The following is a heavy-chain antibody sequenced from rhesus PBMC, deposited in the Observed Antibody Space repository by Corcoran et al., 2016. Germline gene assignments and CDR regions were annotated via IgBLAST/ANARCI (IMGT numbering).Heavy chain of an antibody. CDR2: IYGSGSST. Sequence: QLQLQESGPGLVKPSETLSVTCAVSGGSISSSYWSWIRQAPGKGLEWIGYIYGSGSSTNYNPSLKGRGTLSVDTSKNQLSLKRSSVTTAVTAVYYWARGRVYSGRVGAFDCWGQGLRVTVSS. J-gene: IGHJ3*01. CDR1: GGSISSSY. D-gene: IGHD3-16*01. CDR3: ARGRVYSGRVGAFDC. V-gene: IGHV4-169*01.